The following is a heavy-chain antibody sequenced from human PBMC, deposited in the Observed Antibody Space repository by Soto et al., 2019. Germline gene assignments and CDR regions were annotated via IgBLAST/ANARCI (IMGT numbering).Heavy chain of an antibody. CDR2: IKPDGSWT. Sequence: VGSVRLSCAASGFTFSSYWMHWVRQAPGKGLVWVSRIKPDGSWTIHADSVKGRFTISRDNAKSMAYLQMNSLRVEDTAVYYCAGYNWNSQNYWGHGTLVTVSS. J-gene: IGHJ4*01. CDR1: GFTFSSYW. V-gene: IGHV3-74*01. D-gene: IGHD1-7*01. CDR3: AGYNWNSQNY.